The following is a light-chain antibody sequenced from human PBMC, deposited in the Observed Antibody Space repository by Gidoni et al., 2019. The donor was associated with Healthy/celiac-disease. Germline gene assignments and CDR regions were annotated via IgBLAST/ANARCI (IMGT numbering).Light chain of an antibody. CDR2: AAS. CDR1: QGLSNY. J-gene: IGKJ1*01. Sequence: DIRMPQSPSSLSASVGDRVTITCRASQGLSNYLAWYQQKPGKVPKLLIYAASTLQSGVPSRFSGSGSGTDFTLTISSLQPEDVATYYCQKYNSVPWTFGQGTKVEIK. V-gene: IGKV1-27*01. CDR3: QKYNSVPWT.